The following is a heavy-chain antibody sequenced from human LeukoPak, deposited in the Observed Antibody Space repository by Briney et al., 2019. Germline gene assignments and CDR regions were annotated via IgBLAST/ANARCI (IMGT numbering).Heavy chain of an antibody. CDR2: ISGSGGST. V-gene: IGHV3-23*01. CDR1: GFTFSSYA. J-gene: IGHJ6*03. Sequence: GGSLRLSCAASGFTFSSYAMSWVRQAPGKGLEWVSAISGSGGSTYYADSVKGRFTISRDNSKNTLYLQMNSLRAEDTAVYYCAKDARDLYYDFWSGYFFRGDTPYYYYYMDVWGKGTTVTVSS. D-gene: IGHD3-3*01. CDR3: AKDARDLYYDFWSGYFFRGDTPYYYYYMDV.